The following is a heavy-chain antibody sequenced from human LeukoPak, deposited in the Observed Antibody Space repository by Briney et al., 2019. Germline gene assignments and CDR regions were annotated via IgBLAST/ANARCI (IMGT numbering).Heavy chain of an antibody. CDR2: IKQDGSEK. CDR3: ARDYDYVFDY. J-gene: IGHJ4*02. D-gene: IGHD3-16*01. V-gene: IGHV3-7*01. Sequence: GGSLRLSCAASGFTFTSYWMSWVRQAPGKGLEWVANIKQDGSEKYYVDSLRGRFTISRDNAKNSLYLQMNSLRAEDTAVYYCARDYDYVFDYWGQGTPVTVSS. CDR1: GFTFTSYW.